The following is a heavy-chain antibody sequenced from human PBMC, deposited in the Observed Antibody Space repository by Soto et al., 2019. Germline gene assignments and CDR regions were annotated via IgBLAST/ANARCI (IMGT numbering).Heavy chain of an antibody. CDR2: INSDGSRT. CDR1: GFTFSSYW. J-gene: IGHJ4*02. Sequence: EVQLVESGGGLVQPGGSLRLSCAASGFTFSSYWMHWVRQAPGKGLVWVSRINSDGSRTSYADSAKGRFTISRDNAKNTLYLQMNSLRAEDTAVYYCARGDGDYYDGNGYLGRHWGQGTLVTGSS. D-gene: IGHD3-22*01. V-gene: IGHV3-74*01. CDR3: ARGDGDYYDGNGYLGRH.